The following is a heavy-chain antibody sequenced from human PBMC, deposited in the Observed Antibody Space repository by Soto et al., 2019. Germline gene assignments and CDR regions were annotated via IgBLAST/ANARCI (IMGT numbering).Heavy chain of an antibody. D-gene: IGHD3-16*01. V-gene: IGHV3-33*01. CDR3: ARPRVMMGYYFDY. CDR2: IWYDGSNK. CDR1: GFTFSRYG. J-gene: IGHJ4*02. Sequence: GGSLRLSCAASGFTFSRYGMQWFRQAPGKGLEWVAVIWYDGSNKYYADSVKGRFTISRDNSKNTLYLQMNSLRAEDTAGYYCARPRVMMGYYFDYWGQGTLVTVSS.